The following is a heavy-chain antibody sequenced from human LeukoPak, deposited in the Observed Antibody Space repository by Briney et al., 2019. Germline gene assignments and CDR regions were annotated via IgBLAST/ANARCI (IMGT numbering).Heavy chain of an antibody. D-gene: IGHD6-19*01. J-gene: IGHJ3*02. V-gene: IGHV3-21*01. Sequence: GGSLRLSCAASGFTLSSYAMSWVRQAPGKGLEWVSSISSSSNIIYYADSVKGRFTISRDNAKNSLYLQMNSLRAEDTAVYYCARTKQWLDDAFDIWGQGTMVTVSS. CDR2: ISSSSNII. CDR1: GFTLSSYA. CDR3: ARTKQWLDDAFDI.